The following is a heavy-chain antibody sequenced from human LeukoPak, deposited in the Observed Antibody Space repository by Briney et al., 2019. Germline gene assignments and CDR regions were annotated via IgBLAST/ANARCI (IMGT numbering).Heavy chain of an antibody. CDR3: ARRSVAATFDY. J-gene: IGHJ4*02. CDR2: INPSGGST. Sequence: ASVKVSCKASGYTFTSYYMHWVRQAPGQELEWMGIINPSGGSTSYAQKFRGRVTMTRDMSTSTVYMELSSLRSEDTAVYYCARRSVAATFDYWGQGTLVTVSS. D-gene: IGHD6-19*01. V-gene: IGHV1-46*01. CDR1: GYTFTSYY.